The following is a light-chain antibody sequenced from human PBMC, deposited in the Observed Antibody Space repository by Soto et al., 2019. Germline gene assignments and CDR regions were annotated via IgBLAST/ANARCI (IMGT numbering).Light chain of an antibody. V-gene: IGKV3-20*01. J-gene: IGKJ1*01. Sequence: EILLTQSPGTLSLSPGERATLSCRASQSVSSSYLAWYQQKPGQAPRLLSYGASSRATGIPDRFSGSGSGTDFTLTISRLEPEDFEVYYCQQYGSSPWTFGQGTKVDIK. CDR1: QSVSSSY. CDR3: QQYGSSPWT. CDR2: GAS.